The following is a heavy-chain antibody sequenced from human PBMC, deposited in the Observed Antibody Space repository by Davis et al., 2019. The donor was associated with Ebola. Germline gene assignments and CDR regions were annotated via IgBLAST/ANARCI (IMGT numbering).Heavy chain of an antibody. V-gene: IGHV4-4*07. Sequence: ESLKISCEASGFAFSNFGMDWVRQAPGKGLEWIGRIYTSGRTNYNPSLKSRVTMSVDTSKNQFSLRLSSVTAADTAVYYCVRDGCPGGSCYCGDYWGQGTLVTVSS. CDR1: GFAFSNFG. CDR2: IYTSGRT. CDR3: VRDGCPGGSCYCGDY. J-gene: IGHJ4*02. D-gene: IGHD2-15*01.